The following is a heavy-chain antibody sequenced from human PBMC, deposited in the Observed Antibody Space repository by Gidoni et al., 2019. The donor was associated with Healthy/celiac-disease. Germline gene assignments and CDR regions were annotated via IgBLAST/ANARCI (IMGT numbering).Heavy chain of an antibody. J-gene: IGHJ4*02. CDR2: IYYSGST. CDR1: GGYISRSDYY. Sequence: QLQLQESGPGLVKPSETLFLTCTVSGGYISRSDYYWGWIRQPPGKGLEWIGSIYYSGSTYYNPSLKSRVTISVDTSKNELSLRLRSVTAADTAMSYCARHSRDGYSFDYWGQGILVTVSS. D-gene: IGHD4-4*01. V-gene: IGHV4-39*01. CDR3: ARHSRDGYSFDY.